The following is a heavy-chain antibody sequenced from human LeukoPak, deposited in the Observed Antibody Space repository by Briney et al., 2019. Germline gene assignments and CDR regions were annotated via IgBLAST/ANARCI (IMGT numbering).Heavy chain of an antibody. CDR2: IKSKTDGGTT. CDR3: TTEWDSYGLGYAFDI. J-gene: IGHJ3*02. D-gene: IGHD5-18*01. V-gene: IGHV3-15*01. CDR1: GFTFSNAW. Sequence: PGGSLRLSCAASGFTFSNAWMSWVRQAPGKGLEGVGRIKSKTDGGTTGYAAPGKGRFTISRDDSKNTLYLQMNSLQTDDTAMYYCTTEWDSYGLGYAFDIWGQGTMVTVSS.